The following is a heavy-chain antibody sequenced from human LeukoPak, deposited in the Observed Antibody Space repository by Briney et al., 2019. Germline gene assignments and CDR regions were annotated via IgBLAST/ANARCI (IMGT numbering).Heavy chain of an antibody. D-gene: IGHD2-2*01. Sequence: PGGSLRLSCAASEFSFSTNWMHRVRQTPGKGLEWAAELNEDGSVKYYVDSVKGRFTISRDNAKSLLFLQMYNLRTEDTGVYFCANVPRSTVSYWGRGTLVTVSS. V-gene: IGHV3-7*01. CDR2: LNEDGSVK. J-gene: IGHJ4*02. CDR3: ANVPRSTVSY. CDR1: EFSFSTNW.